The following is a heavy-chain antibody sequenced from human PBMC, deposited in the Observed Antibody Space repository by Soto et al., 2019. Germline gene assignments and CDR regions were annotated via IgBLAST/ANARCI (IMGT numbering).Heavy chain of an antibody. D-gene: IGHD3-22*01. Sequence: GGSLRLSCAASGFPFSSYAMSWVRQAPGKGLEWVSAISGSGGSTYYADSVKGRFTISRDNSKNTLYLQMNSLRAEDTAVYYCAKTVDYDSSGYNYWGQGTLVTVSS. J-gene: IGHJ4*02. CDR2: ISGSGGST. CDR1: GFPFSSYA. CDR3: AKTVDYDSSGYNY. V-gene: IGHV3-23*01.